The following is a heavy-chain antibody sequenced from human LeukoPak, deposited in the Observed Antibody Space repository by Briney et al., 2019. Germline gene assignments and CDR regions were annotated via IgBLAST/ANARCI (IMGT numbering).Heavy chain of an antibody. CDR3: AKVGSITMIVGGYFDY. V-gene: IGHV3-43*01. CDR2: ISWDGGST. CDR1: GFTFDDYT. J-gene: IGHJ4*02. Sequence: GGSLRLSCAASGFTFDDYTMHWVRQAPGKGLEWVSLISWDGGSTYYADSVKGRFTISRDNSKNSLYLQMNSLRTEDTALYYCAKVGSITMIVGGYFDYWGQGTLVTVSS. D-gene: IGHD3-22*01.